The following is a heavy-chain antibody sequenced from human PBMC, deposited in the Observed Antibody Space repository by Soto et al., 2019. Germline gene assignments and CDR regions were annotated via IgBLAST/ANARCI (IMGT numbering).Heavy chain of an antibody. D-gene: IGHD6-13*01. CDR2: ISWNSGSI. CDR1: GFTFDDYA. J-gene: IGHJ4*02. Sequence: PGGSLRLSCAASGFTFDDYAMHWVRQAPGKGLEWVSGISWNSGSIGYADSVKGRFTISRDNAKNSLYLQMNSLRAEDTALYYCAKEAAAAGTLDYWGQGTLVTVSS. V-gene: IGHV3-9*01. CDR3: AKEAAAAGTLDY.